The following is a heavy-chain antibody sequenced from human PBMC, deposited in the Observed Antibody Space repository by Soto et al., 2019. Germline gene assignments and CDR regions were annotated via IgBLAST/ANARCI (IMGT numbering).Heavy chain of an antibody. J-gene: IGHJ3*02. CDR2: ISAYNGNT. CDR3: ARVWPTPDAYDT. Sequence: DSVQLSCKASGYAFTSYAISWVRQAPGQGLEWMGWISAYNGNTNYAQKLQGRVTMTTDTSTSTAYMALRSLRSDETAVYYCARVWPTPDAYDTWGQGTMATVS. CDR1: GYAFTSYA. V-gene: IGHV1-18*04.